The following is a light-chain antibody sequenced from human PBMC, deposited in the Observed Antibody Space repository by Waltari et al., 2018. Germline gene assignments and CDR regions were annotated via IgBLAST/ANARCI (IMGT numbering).Light chain of an antibody. CDR2: GAS. CDR1: QSVRSD. CDR3: QQYNKWPPGT. J-gene: IGKJ1*01. V-gene: IGKV3-15*01. Sequence: EVVLTQSPATLSVSLGERATLSCRASQSVRSDLAWYQQKPGQAPRLIIHGASIRATGIPARFSGSGSGTEFTLTISGLQSEDSAVYYCQQYNKWPPGTFGQGTKVEIK.